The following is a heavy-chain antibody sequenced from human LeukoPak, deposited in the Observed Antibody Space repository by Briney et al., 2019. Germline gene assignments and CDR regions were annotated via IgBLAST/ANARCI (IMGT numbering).Heavy chain of an antibody. CDR2: IKQDGSEK. CDR3: ARFPASYDSSGYYQDGGAFDI. J-gene: IGHJ3*02. CDR1: GFTFSSYW. D-gene: IGHD3-22*01. V-gene: IGHV3-7*01. Sequence: GGSLGLSCAASGFTFSSYWMSWVRQAPGKGLEWVANIKQDGSEKCYVDSVKGRFTISRDNAKNSLYLQMNSLRAEDTAVYYCARFPASYDSSGYYQDGGAFDIWGQGTMVTVSS.